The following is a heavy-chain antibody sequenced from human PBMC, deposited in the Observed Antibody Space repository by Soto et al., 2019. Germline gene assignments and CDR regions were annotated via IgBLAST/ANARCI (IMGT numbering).Heavy chain of an antibody. D-gene: IGHD2-2*03. J-gene: IGHJ4*02. CDR3: AIVDIVVVPAANRLFDY. Sequence: ASVKVSCKASGYTFTGYYMHWVRQAPGQGLEWMGWINPNSGGTNYAQKFQGRVTMTRDMSISTAYMELSRLRSDDTAVYYCAIVDIVVVPAANRLFDYWGQGTLVTVSS. CDR2: INPNSGGT. V-gene: IGHV1-2*02. CDR1: GYTFTGYY.